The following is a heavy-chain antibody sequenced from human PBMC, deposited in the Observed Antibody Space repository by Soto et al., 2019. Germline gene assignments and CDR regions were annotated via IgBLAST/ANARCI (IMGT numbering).Heavy chain of an antibody. J-gene: IGHJ3*02. CDR2: IWYDGSNK. CDR3: ARDPNKDSGSYHDAFDI. D-gene: IGHD1-26*01. CDR1: GFTFSSYG. V-gene: IGHV3-33*01. Sequence: GGSLRLSCAASGFTFSSYGMHWVRQAPGKGLEWVAVIWYDGSNKYYAESVKGRFTISRDNSKNTLYLQMNSLRAEDTAVYYFARDPNKDSGSYHDAFDIWGQGTMVTISS.